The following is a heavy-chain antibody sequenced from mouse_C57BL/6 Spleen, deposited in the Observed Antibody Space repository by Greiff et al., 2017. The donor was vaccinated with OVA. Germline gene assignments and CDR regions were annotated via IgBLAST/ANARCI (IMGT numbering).Heavy chain of an antibody. CDR1: GYTFTSYW. J-gene: IGHJ4*01. CDR2: IHPNSGST. CDR3: ASIYDGYYGGGYYAMDY. Sequence: VQLQQPGAELVKPGASVKLSCKASGYTFTSYWMHWVKQRPGQGLEWIGMIHPNSGSTNYNEKFKSKATLTVDKSSSTAYMQLSRLTSEDSAVYYCASIYDGYYGGGYYAMDYWGQGTSVTVSS. D-gene: IGHD2-3*01. V-gene: IGHV1-64*01.